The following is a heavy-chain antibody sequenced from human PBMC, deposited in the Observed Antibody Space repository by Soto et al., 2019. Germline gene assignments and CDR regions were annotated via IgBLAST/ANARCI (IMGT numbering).Heavy chain of an antibody. CDR3: ARRYVGNLAY. CDR1: GGSISSYY. D-gene: IGHD3-10*02. V-gene: IGHV4-59*08. Sequence: QVQLQESGPGLVKPSETLSLTCTDSGGSISSYYWSWIRQTPGKGLAWIGSIYYSGSTNYNPALKSRVTISVDTSKTQFSLKLSSVTAADTAVYYCARRYVGNLAYWGQATLVTVSS. J-gene: IGHJ4*02. CDR2: IYYSGST.